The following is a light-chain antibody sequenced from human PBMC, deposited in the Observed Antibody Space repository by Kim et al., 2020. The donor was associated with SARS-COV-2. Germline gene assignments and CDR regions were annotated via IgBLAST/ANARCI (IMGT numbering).Light chain of an antibody. J-gene: IGLJ2*01. CDR1: SGSIDDNY. CDR2: EDD. Sequence: GTPVTISRTRSSGSIDDNYVQWYQQRPGGVPTTVIYEDDQRPSGVSDRFSGSIDNSSNSASLTISGLRTEDEADYYCQSYNRDNVLFGGGTQLTVL. V-gene: IGLV6-57*03. CDR3: QSYNRDNVL.